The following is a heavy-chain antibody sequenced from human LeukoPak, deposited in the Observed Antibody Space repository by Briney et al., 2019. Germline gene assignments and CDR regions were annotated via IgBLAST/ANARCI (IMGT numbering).Heavy chain of an antibody. Sequence: GGSLRLSCAASGFTFSTYEMNWVRQAPGKGLEWVSYISSSGTTIYYADSVKGRFTISRDNAKNSLYLQMNSPRAEDTAVYYCAREKGAAAGYFDYWGQGTLVTVSS. D-gene: IGHD6-13*01. V-gene: IGHV3-48*03. J-gene: IGHJ4*02. CDR3: AREKGAAAGYFDY. CDR1: GFTFSTYE. CDR2: ISSSGTTI.